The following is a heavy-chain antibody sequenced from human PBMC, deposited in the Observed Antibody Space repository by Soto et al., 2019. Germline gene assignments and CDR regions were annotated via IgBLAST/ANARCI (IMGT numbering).Heavy chain of an antibody. J-gene: IGHJ6*02. D-gene: IGHD2-2*01. CDR2: IYPGDSET. CDR1: GYTFSSNW. CDR3: ASSTSNYYYYYGMDV. Sequence: PGESLKISCQTSGYTFSSNWIGWVRQMPGKGLKWMGIIYPGDSETRYSPSFQGQVTISADTFFSTAYLQWSSLKDSDTAMYYCASSTSNYYYYYGMDVWGQGTTFTVAS. V-gene: IGHV5-51*01.